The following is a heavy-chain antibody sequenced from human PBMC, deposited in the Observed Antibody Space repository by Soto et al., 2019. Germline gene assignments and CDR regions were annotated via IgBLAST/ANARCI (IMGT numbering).Heavy chain of an antibody. D-gene: IGHD3-10*01. CDR2: IRSKANSYAT. V-gene: IGHV3-73*01. J-gene: IGHJ4*02. CDR3: VWFGEW. CDR1: GFTFSGSA. Sequence: EVQLVESGGGLVQPGGSLKLSCAASGFTFSGSAMHWVRQASGKGLEWVGRIRSKANSYATAYAASVKGRFTISRDDSKTTAYLQMNSLKTEDTAVYYCVWFGEWWGQGTLVTVSS.